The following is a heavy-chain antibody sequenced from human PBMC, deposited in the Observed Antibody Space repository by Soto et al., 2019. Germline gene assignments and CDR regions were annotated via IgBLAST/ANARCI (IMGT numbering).Heavy chain of an antibody. CDR1: GYTFTSYG. J-gene: IGHJ6*03. CDR2: ISAYNGNT. CDR3: ASDVAAAGTLEVPMDV. Sequence: QVQLVQSGAEVKKPGASVKVSCKASGYTFTSYGISWVRQAPGQGLEWMGWISAYNGNTNYAQKLQGRVTMTTDTSTSTAYMELRSLRSDDTAVYYCASDVAAAGTLEVPMDVWGKGTTVTVSS. V-gene: IGHV1-18*01. D-gene: IGHD6-13*01.